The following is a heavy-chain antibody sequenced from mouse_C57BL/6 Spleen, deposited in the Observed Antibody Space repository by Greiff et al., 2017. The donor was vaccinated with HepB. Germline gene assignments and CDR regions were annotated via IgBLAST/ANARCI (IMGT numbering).Heavy chain of an antibody. V-gene: IGHV1-80*01. D-gene: IGHD3-2*02. Sequence: QVQLQQSGAELVKPGASVKISCKASGYAFSSYWMNWVKQRPGKGLEWIGQIYPGDGDTNYNGKFKGKATLTADKSSSTAYMQLSSLTSEDSAVYFCARSSPQLRLPFDYWGQGTTLTVSS. CDR1: GYAFSSYW. CDR2: IYPGDGDT. J-gene: IGHJ2*01. CDR3: ARSSPQLRLPFDY.